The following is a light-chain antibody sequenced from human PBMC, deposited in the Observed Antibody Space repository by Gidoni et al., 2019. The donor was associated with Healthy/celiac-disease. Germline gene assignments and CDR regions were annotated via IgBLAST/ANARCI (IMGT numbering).Light chain of an antibody. CDR3: QQYDNLPRST. CDR2: DAS. CDR1: QDISNY. V-gene: IGKV1-33*01. J-gene: IGKJ2*01. Sequence: DLQMTQSPSSLSASVGDRVTITCQASQDISNYLNWYQQKPGKAPKLLIYDASNLETGVPSRFSGSGSGTDFTFTISSLQPEDIATYYCQQYDNLPRSTFGQXTKLEIK.